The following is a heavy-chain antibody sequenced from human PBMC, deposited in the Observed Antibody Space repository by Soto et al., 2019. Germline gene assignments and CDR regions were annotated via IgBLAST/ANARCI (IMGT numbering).Heavy chain of an antibody. CDR1: GYTFTSYA. CDR3: ATDEARTYYDFWSGPFDY. CDR2: INAGNGNT. D-gene: IGHD3-3*01. Sequence: QVQLVQSGAEVKKPGASVKVSCKASGYTFTSYAMHWVRQAPGQRLEWMGWINAGNGNTKYSQKFQGRVTITRDTSASTAYMELSSLRSEDTAVYYCATDEARTYYDFWSGPFDYWGQGTLVTVSS. J-gene: IGHJ4*02. V-gene: IGHV1-3*01.